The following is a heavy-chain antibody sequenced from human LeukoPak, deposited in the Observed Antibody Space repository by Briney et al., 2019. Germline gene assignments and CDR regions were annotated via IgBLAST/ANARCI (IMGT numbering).Heavy chain of an antibody. D-gene: IGHD6-19*01. J-gene: IGHJ4*02. Sequence: PGGSLRLSCEASGFTFSVYSMNWVRQAPGKGLEWVSSISGTGSHIYSADSMKGRFIISRDNAKNSLYLQMNSLRAEDTAVYYCAKPIQGGDNERSSGWVFDYWGQGTLVTVSS. CDR3: AKPIQGGDNERSSGWVFDY. CDR2: ISGTGSHI. V-gene: IGHV3-21*01. CDR1: GFTFSVYS.